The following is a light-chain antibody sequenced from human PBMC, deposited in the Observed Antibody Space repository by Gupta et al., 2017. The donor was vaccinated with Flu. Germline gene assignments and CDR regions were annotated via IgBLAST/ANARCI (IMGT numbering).Light chain of an antibody. CDR1: Y. Sequence: YLTWYQQKTVQAHRILIYVASIWATGIPDRLSGSGSGTEFTLTISRLEPEDFAVYYCQQYYNLPYSFGQGTQLEIK. V-gene: IGKV3-20*01. J-gene: IGKJ2*03. CDR2: VAS. CDR3: QQYYNLPYS.